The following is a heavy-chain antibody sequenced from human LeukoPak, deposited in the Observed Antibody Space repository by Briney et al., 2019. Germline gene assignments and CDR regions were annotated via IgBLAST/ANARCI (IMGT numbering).Heavy chain of an antibody. V-gene: IGHV1-18*01. J-gene: IGHJ6*03. CDR1: GYTFTSHG. CDR2: IIPIFGTA. CDR3: ARIVGANYYYYYMDV. D-gene: IGHD1-26*01. Sequence: ASVKVSCKASGYTFTSHGISWVRQAPGQGLEWMGEIIPIFGTANYAQKLQGRVTMTTDTSTSTTYMELRSLRSDDTAVYYCARIVGANYYYYYMDVWGKGTTVTVSS.